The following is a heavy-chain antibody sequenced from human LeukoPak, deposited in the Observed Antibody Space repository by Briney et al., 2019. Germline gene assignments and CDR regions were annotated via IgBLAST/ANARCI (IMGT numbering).Heavy chain of an antibody. CDR2: IKQDGSEK. V-gene: IGHV3-7*01. CDR3: AKVDMIRGVIMGAFDY. J-gene: IGHJ4*02. D-gene: IGHD3-10*01. CDR1: GFTFSSYW. Sequence: PGGSLRPSCAASGFTFSSYWMSWVRQAPGKGLEWVANIKQDGSEKYYVDSVKGRFTISRDNAKNSLYLQINSLRAEDAAGYYCAKVDMIRGVIMGAFDYWGQGTLVTVSS.